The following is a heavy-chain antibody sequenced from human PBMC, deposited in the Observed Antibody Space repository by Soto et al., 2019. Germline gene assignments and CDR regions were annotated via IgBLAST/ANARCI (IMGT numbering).Heavy chain of an antibody. CDR1: GGSFSSYA. Sequence: ASVKVSCKASGGSFSSYAISWVRQAPGQGLEWMGGIIPIFGTANYAQKFQGRVTITADESTSTAYMELSSLRSEDTAVYYCARVRANWLQRNVYYGMDVWGQGTTVTVSS. D-gene: IGHD5-12*01. CDR2: IIPIFGTA. J-gene: IGHJ6*02. V-gene: IGHV1-69*13. CDR3: ARVRANWLQRNVYYGMDV.